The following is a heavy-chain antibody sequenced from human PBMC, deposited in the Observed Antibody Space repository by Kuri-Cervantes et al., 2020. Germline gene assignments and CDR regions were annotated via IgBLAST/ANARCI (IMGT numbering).Heavy chain of an antibody. D-gene: IGHD5-24*01. CDR1: GGSISSGSYN. CDR2: IYYSGST. J-gene: IGHJ3*02. Sequence: SETLSLTCTVSGGSISSGSYNWGWIRQPPGKGLEWIGSIYYSGSTYYNPSLKSRVAISVDTSKNQFSLKLSSVTAADTAVYYCARDDGHALGDAFDIWGQGTMVTVSS. CDR3: ARDDGHALGDAFDI. V-gene: IGHV4-39*07.